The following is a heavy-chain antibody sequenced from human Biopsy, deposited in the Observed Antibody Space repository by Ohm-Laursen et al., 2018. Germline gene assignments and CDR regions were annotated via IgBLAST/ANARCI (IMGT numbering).Heavy chain of an antibody. CDR2: IHHSGST. CDR3: ARGSNEYGGLYFPH. CDR1: GVSITAYY. D-gene: IGHD4-23*01. V-gene: IGHV4-4*09. Sequence: GTLSLTCTVSGVSITAYYWSWIRRPPGKGLECIGNIHHSGSTNYNPSLKSRLTISVDTSKNQFSLKLSSVTAADTAVYYCARGSNEYGGLYFPHWGQGTLVTVSS. J-gene: IGHJ1*01.